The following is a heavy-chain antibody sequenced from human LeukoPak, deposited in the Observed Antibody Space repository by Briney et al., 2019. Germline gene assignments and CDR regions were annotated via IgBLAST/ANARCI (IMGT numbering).Heavy chain of an antibody. V-gene: IGHV3-9*01. J-gene: IGHJ4*02. CDR1: GFTFDDYA. CDR2: ISWNSGSI. Sequence: PGRSLRLSCAASGFTFDDYAMHWVRQAPGKGLEWVSGISWNSGSIGYADSVKGRFTISRDNAKNSLYLQMNSLGAEDTALYYCAKDLGPSGDYFYFDYWGQGTLVTVSS. CDR3: AKDLGPSGDYFYFDY. D-gene: IGHD4-17*01.